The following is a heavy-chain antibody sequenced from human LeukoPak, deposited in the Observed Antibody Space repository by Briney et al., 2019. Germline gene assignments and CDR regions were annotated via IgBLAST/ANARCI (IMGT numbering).Heavy chain of an antibody. Sequence: GRSLPLSCAASGFTFSITGMHWVRQAPGKGLEWVAVISYDGSNKYYADSVKGRFTISRDNSKNTLYLQMNSLRAEDTAVYYCAKEEQYSYAIWGQGTLVTVSS. CDR2: ISYDGSNK. D-gene: IGHD5-18*01. J-gene: IGHJ4*02. V-gene: IGHV3-30*18. CDR3: AKEEQYSYAI. CDR1: GFTFSITG.